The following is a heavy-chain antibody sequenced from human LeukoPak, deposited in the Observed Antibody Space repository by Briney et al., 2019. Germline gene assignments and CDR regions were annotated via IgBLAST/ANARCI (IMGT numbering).Heavy chain of an antibody. D-gene: IGHD6-19*01. CDR1: GGSISISNYY. CDR2: IYYSGST. J-gene: IGHJ4*02. Sequence: SETLSLTCTVSGGSISISNYYWGWIRQPPGKGLEWIGSIYYSGSTSYNPSLKSRVTISVDTSKNQFSLKLSSVTAADTAVYYCARNFSSGWFDYWGQGTLVTVSS. V-gene: IGHV4-39*07. CDR3: ARNFSSGWFDY.